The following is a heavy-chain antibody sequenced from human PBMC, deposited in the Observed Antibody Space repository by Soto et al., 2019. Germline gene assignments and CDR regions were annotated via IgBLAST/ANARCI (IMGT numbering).Heavy chain of an antibody. J-gene: IGHJ6*02. CDR3: ATQPLNGCRSDLCSGYSYYYYAMDV. D-gene: IGHD3-3*01. CDR2: ISYDGSNK. CDR1: GFTFSSYG. V-gene: IGHV3-30*03. Sequence: PGGSLRLSCAASGFTFSSYGMHWVRQAPGKGLEWVAVISYDGSNKYYADSVKGRFTISRDNSKNTLYLQMNSLRAEDTAVYYCATQPLNGCRSDLCSGYSYYYYAMDVWGQGTTVTVSS.